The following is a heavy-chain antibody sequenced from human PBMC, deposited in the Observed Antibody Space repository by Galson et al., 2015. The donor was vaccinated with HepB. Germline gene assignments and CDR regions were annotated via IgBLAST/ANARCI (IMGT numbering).Heavy chain of an antibody. D-gene: IGHD3-16*01. CDR1: GFSFSTYW. J-gene: IGHJ4*02. Sequence: SLRLSCAASGFSFSTYWVTWVRQAPGKGLEWVANMNQDGRETYYVDSVKGRSTISRDNDQKSMHLQMNSLRVDDTAVYYCARGLGVKLLFWGQGILVTVSS. CDR2: MNQDGRET. CDR3: ARGLGVKLLF. V-gene: IGHV3-7*03.